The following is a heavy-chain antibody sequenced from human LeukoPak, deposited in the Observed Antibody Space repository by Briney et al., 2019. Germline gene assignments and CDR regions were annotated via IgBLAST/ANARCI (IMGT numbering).Heavy chain of an antibody. CDR3: AKGSILATIRLLDY. Sequence: PGRSLRLSCAASGFTFDDYAMHWVRQAPGKGLEWVSGISWNSGSIGYADSVKGRFTISRDNAKNTLYLQMNSLRAEDTAVYYCAKGSILATIRLLDYWGQGTLVTVSS. D-gene: IGHD5-12*01. CDR2: ISWNSGSI. CDR1: GFTFDDYA. J-gene: IGHJ4*02. V-gene: IGHV3-9*01.